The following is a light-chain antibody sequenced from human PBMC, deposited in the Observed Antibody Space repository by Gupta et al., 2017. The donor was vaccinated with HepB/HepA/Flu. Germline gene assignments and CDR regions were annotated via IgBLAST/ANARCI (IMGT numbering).Light chain of an antibody. Sequence: ELVMTQSPATLSVSPGERATLTCRASQSVINNLAWYQQKPGQAPRLLIDGASTRATGIPARFSGSGSGTEFTLTISSLQAEDFAIYYCQQDDNWPLTFGGGTKVEIK. CDR3: QQDDNWPLT. CDR2: GAS. J-gene: IGKJ4*01. V-gene: IGKV3-15*01. CDR1: QSVINN.